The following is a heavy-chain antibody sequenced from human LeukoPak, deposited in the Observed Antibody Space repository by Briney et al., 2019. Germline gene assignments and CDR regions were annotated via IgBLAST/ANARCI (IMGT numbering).Heavy chain of an antibody. CDR1: GFTFNNYA. V-gene: IGHV3-23*01. J-gene: IGHJ4*02. CDR2: ISGSGGST. CDR3: AKWYLRGYSYGYGVY. Sequence: GGSLRLSCAASGFTFNNYAMSWVRQAPGKGLEWVSAISGSGGSTYYADSVKGRFTISRDYSKNTLYLQMNSLRAEDTAVYYCAKWYLRGYSYGYGVYWGQGTLVTVSS. D-gene: IGHD5-18*01.